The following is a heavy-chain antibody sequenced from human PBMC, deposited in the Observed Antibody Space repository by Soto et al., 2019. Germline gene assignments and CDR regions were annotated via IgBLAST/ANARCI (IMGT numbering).Heavy chain of an antibody. Sequence: SETLSLTCGVSGGSISSNNWWSWVRQPPGKGLEWIGEIHHSGNTNYYPSLKSRVTISVDKSKNQFSLKLSSVTAADTAVYYCARLPYNYYAMDVWGQGTPVTVS. CDR2: IHHSGNT. J-gene: IGHJ6*02. CDR3: ARLPYNYYAMDV. V-gene: IGHV4-4*02. CDR1: GGSISSNNW.